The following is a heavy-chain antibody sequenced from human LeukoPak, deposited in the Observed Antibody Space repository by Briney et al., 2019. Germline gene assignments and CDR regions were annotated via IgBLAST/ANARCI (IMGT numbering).Heavy chain of an antibody. Sequence: ASETLSLTCTVSGGSISSYYWSWIWQPPGKGLEWIGYIYYSGSTNYNPSLKSRVTISVDTSKNQFSLKLSSVTAADTAVYYCARQTGYYDFWSGYYSIPFDIWGQGTMVTVSS. CDR2: IYYSGST. CDR3: ARQTGYYDFWSGYYSIPFDI. CDR1: GGSISSYY. D-gene: IGHD3-3*01. V-gene: IGHV4-59*08. J-gene: IGHJ3*02.